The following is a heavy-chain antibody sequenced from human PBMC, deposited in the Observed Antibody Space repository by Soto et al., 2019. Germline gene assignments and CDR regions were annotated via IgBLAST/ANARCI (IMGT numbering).Heavy chain of an antibody. V-gene: IGHV3-30*18. CDR2: ILYDGSNE. CDR3: AKSRDGYSFYYYYGMHV. J-gene: IGHJ6*02. CDR1: GFTFSNYG. Sequence: QVQLVESGGGVAQPGRSLRVSCAASGFTFSNYGMHWVRQAPGKGLEWVALILYDGSNEYYADSVKGRFTISRDNPKNTLYLQMNNLRAEDTAVYYCAKSRDGYSFYYYYGMHVWGQGTTVTVSS. D-gene: IGHD4-4*01.